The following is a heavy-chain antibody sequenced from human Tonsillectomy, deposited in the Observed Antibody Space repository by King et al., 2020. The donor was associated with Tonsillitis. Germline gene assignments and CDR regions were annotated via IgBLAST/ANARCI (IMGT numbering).Heavy chain of an antibody. D-gene: IGHD3-22*01. CDR3: ARASAGYYTGSGSYEWNYMDV. J-gene: IGHJ6*03. Sequence: VQLVESGGGVVQPGRSLRLSCAASGFTFSSHAIHWVRQAPGKGLEWVAVISNDGDNNYYADSVKGRFTISRDNAKNTVFLQMNSLRAEDTALYYCARASAGYYTGSGSYEWNYMDVWGKGTTVTVSS. CDR1: GFTFSSHA. V-gene: IGHV3-30*01. CDR2: ISNDGDNN.